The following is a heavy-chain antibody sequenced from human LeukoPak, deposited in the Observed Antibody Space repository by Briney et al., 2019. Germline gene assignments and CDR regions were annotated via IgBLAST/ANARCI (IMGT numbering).Heavy chain of an antibody. CDR2: IRSKIDGGAT. V-gene: IGHV3-15*07. J-gene: IGHJ4*02. Sequence: GGSVILSCAASVFCFNNAWIGWVRQAPWKGLEWVGRIRSKIDGGATDYAAPVKGRFTISRDDSKNTLYLQINSLKIEDTAMYYCYTSITDYWGQGTLVTVSS. CDR3: YTSITDY. CDR1: VFCFNNAW. D-gene: IGHD2-21*01.